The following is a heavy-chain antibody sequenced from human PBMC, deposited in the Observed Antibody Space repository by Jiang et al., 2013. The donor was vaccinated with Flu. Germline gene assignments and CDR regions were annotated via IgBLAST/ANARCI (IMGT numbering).Heavy chain of an antibody. CDR3: AGERIAAAGTWYLDL. D-gene: IGHD6-13*01. V-gene: IGHV1-46*01. CDR1: GYTFTTYY. Sequence: SGAEVKKPGASVMVSCKSSGYTFTTYYMHWVRQAPGQGLEWMGIINPGDGTTTYAQKFQGRITMTRDTSTSTFYIELSSLRSEDTAVYYCAGERIAAAGTWYLDLWGRGTLVTVSS. CDR2: INPGDGTT. J-gene: IGHJ2*01.